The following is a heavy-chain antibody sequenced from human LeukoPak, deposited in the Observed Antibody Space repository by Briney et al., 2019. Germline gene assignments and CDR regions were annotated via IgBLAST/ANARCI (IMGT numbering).Heavy chain of an antibody. D-gene: IGHD3/OR15-3a*01. CDR1: GFTFSSYA. CDR3: AKEDWLGFDY. CDR2: VSSSGGNT. J-gene: IGHJ4*02. Sequence: GGSLRLSCAASGFTFSSYAMSWVRQALGKGLEWVSVVSSSGGNTYNADSVKGRFTISRDNSKNTLYLQMNSLRAEDTAVYYCAKEDWLGFDYWGQGTLVTVSS. V-gene: IGHV3-23*01.